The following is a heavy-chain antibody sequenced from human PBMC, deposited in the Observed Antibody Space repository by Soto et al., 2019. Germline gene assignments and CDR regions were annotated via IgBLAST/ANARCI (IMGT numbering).Heavy chain of an antibody. D-gene: IGHD2-15*01. CDR2: ISAYNGNT. CDR3: ARVPRYCSCGSCYSGPESFQH. V-gene: IGHV1-18*01. J-gene: IGHJ1*01. Sequence: ASVKVSCKASGYTFTSYGISWVRQAPGQGLEWMGWISAYNGNTNYAQKLQGRVTMTTDTSTSTAYMELRSLRSDDTAVYYCARVPRYCSCGSCYSGPESFQHWGQGTLVTVSS. CDR1: GYTFTSYG.